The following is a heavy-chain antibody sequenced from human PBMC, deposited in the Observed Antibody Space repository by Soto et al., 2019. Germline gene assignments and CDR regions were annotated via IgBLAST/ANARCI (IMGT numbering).Heavy chain of an antibody. CDR3: ARHYYDSSGYPAPYYHGMDV. V-gene: IGHV4-39*01. J-gene: IGHJ6*02. CDR1: GGSISSSGYY. CDR2: IFYSGTT. D-gene: IGHD3-22*01. Sequence: SETLSLTCTVSGGSISSSGYYWGWIRQSPGEGLEWIGTIFYSGTTYYNPSLESRITISQDTSNNQFSLKLTSVTAADTAVYYCARHYYDSSGYPAPYYHGMDVWGQGTTVT.